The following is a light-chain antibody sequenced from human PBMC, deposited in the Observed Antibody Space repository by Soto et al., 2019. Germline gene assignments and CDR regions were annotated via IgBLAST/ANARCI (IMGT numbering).Light chain of an antibody. CDR3: QTYNNWPLT. V-gene: IGKV3D-15*01. J-gene: IGKJ4*01. Sequence: EIVMTQSPATLSLSLGERATLSCGASQSVSSKLACYQQTPGQSPRLLISDVSTRATGIPTRFSGSGSGTQFTLTISSLQAADFEAYYCQTYNNWPLTFGGWTKVEIK. CDR1: QSVSSK. CDR2: DVS.